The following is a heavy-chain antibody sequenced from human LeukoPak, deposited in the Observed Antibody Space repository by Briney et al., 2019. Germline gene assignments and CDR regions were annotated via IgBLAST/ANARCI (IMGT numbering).Heavy chain of an antibody. D-gene: IGHD6-13*01. CDR1: GFTFSSYE. J-gene: IGHJ4*02. CDR3: ASFASSSWYWVDY. V-gene: IGHV3-48*03. CDR2: ISSSGSTI. Sequence: GGSLRLSCAASGFTFSSYEMNWVRQAPGKGLEWVSYISSSGSTIYYADSVKGRFTISRDNAKNSLYLQMSSLRAEDTAVYYCASFASSSWYWVDYWGQGTLVTVSS.